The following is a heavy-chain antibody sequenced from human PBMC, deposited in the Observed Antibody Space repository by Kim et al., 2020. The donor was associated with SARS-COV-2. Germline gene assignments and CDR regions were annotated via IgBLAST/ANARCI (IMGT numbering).Heavy chain of an antibody. D-gene: IGHD3-10*01. CDR2: ISHHGNDQ. CDR3: ARDLAYFGSGNYHSDALDI. Sequence: GGSLRLSCAASGFTFSTYVFHWVRQAPGKGLDWAAVISHHGNDQYYADSVKGRFTISRDNSKNTVYLQMNSLRAEDTAVYYCARDLAYFGSGNYHSDALDIWGQGTMVIVSS. CDR1: GFTFSTYV. V-gene: IGHV3-30-3*01. J-gene: IGHJ3*02.